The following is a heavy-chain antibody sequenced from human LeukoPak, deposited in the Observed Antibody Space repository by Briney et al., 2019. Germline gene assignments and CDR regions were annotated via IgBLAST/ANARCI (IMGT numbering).Heavy chain of an antibody. D-gene: IGHD7-27*01. V-gene: IGHV4-61*02. Sequence: SQTLSLTCTVSGGSISSGSHYWSWIRQPAGKGLEWIGRIYTSGSTNYNPSLKSRVTISVDTSKNQFSLKLSSVTAADTAVYYCARERTRDPGAHNWFDPWGQGTLVTVSS. CDR3: ARERTRDPGAHNWFDP. J-gene: IGHJ5*02. CDR1: GGSISSGSHY. CDR2: IYTSGST.